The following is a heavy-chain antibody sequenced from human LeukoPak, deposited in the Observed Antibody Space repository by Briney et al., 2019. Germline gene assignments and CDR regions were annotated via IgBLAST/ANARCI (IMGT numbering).Heavy chain of an antibody. CDR1: GFTFSSYG. V-gene: IGHV3-30*18. CDR2: ISYDGSNK. CDR3: AKCSSEWELLSDY. D-gene: IGHD1-26*01. Sequence: GRSLRLSCAASGFTFSSYGMHWVRPAPGKGLEWVAVISYDGSNKYYADSVKGRFTISRDNSKNTLYLQMNSLRAEDTAVYYCAKCSSEWELLSDYWGQGTLVTVSS. J-gene: IGHJ4*02.